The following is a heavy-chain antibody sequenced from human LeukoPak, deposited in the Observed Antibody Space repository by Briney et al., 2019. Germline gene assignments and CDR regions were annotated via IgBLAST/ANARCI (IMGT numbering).Heavy chain of an antibody. D-gene: IGHD5-18*01. CDR1: GYTFTSYY. CDR3: ARDNQPPLGGYSH. V-gene: IGHV1-46*01. Sequence: ASVKVSCKASGYTFTSYYMHWVRQAPGQGLEWMGIINPSGGSTSYAQRFQGRVTMTRDTSTSTVYMELSSLRSEDTAVYYCARDNQPPLGGYSHWGQGTLVTVSS. J-gene: IGHJ4*02. CDR2: INPSGGST.